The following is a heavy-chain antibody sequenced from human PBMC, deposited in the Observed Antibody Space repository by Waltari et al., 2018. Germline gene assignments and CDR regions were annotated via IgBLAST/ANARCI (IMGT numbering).Heavy chain of an antibody. Sequence: EAQLVESGGKLVQPGGSLRLSCVASGFTFRRHWMSWVRQAPGRGRGWVDTIKEDGSDKHYVDSVRGRVTISRDNANDSLYLQMNSLRAEDTAVYYCATWRWGQSEFDYWGQGTLVTVSS. CDR3: ATWRWGQSEFDY. V-gene: IGHV3-7*01. CDR2: IKEDGSDK. D-gene: IGHD7-27*01. J-gene: IGHJ4*02. CDR1: GFTFRRHW.